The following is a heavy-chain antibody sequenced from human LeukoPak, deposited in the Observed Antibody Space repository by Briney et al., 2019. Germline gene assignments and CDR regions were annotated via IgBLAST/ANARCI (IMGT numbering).Heavy chain of an antibody. CDR1: GYTFTSYD. Sequence: EASVKVSCKASGYTFTSYDINWVRQATGQGLEWMGWMNPNSGNTGYAQKFQGRVTMTRNTSISTAYMELSSLRSEDTAVYYCARGGRGWLEHAFDIWGQGTMVTVSS. V-gene: IGHV1-8*01. CDR3: ARGGRGWLEHAFDI. J-gene: IGHJ3*02. CDR2: MNPNSGNT. D-gene: IGHD6-19*01.